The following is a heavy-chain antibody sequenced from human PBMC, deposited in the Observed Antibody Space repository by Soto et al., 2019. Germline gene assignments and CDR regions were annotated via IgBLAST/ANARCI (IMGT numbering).Heavy chain of an antibody. V-gene: IGHV4-61*01. D-gene: IGHD1-26*01. CDR3: ARGGVGGSYCFDY. CDR2: IYYSGST. J-gene: IGHJ4*02. CDR1: GGSVSSGNYY. Sequence: SETLSLTCTVSGGSVSSGNYYWSWIRQPPGKGLEWIGYIYYSGSTNHNPSLKSRVTISVDTSKNQFSLKLSSVTAADTAVYYCARGGVGGSYCFDYWGQGTLVTVSS.